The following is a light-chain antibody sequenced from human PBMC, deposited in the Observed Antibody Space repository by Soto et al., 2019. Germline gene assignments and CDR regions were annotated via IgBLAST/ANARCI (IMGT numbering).Light chain of an antibody. CDR1: RSDVGGYRY. J-gene: IGLJ1*01. V-gene: IGLV2-14*01. CDR2: DVS. CDR3: SSYTSGSTYV. Sequence: SALTQPAAVSGSPGQSITISCTGTRSDVGGYRYVSWYQQHPGKAPKLMIYDVSDRPSGVSNRFSGSKSGNTASLTISGLQAEDEADYYCSSYTSGSTYVFGTGTKLTVL.